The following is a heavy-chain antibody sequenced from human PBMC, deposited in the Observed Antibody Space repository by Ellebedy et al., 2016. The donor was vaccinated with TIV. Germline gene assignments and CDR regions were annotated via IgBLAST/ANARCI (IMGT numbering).Heavy chain of an antibody. CDR2: INAGNGNT. J-gene: IGHJ4*02. CDR3: ATKQLVY. V-gene: IGHV1-3*01. CDR1: GYTFTSYA. D-gene: IGHD6-6*01. Sequence: ASVKVSCXASGYTFTSYAMHWVRQAPGQRLEWMGWINAGNGNTKYSQKFQGRVTITADESTSTAYMELSSLRSEDTAVYYCATKQLVYWGQGTLVTVSS.